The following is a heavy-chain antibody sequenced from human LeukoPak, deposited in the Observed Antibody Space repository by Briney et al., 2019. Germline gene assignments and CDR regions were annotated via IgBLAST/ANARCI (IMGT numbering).Heavy chain of an antibody. CDR2: ISYDGSNK. Sequence: GGSLRLSCAASGFTFSSYAMHWVRQAPGKGLEWVAVISYDGSNKYYADSVKGRFTISRDNSKNTLYLQMSSVRVDDTAVYYCAGDRGRYYDSRGFYWGYYFDSWGQGILVTVST. CDR1: GFTFSSYA. CDR3: AGDRGRYYDSRGFYWGYYFDS. V-gene: IGHV3-30-3*01. D-gene: IGHD3-22*01. J-gene: IGHJ4*02.